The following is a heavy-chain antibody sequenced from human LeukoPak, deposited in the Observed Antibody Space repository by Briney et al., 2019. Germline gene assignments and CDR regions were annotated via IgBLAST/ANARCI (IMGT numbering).Heavy chain of an antibody. CDR2: LNYTGDT. CDR1: GASIN. V-gene: IGHV4-31*03. D-gene: IGHD6-19*01. J-gene: IGHJ4*02. CDR3: ARDRLGSDWSTLDY. Sequence: SETLSLTCTVSGASINWSWIRQHPGKGLEWLGYLNYTGDTYYNPSLKSRLTMSLDTSNNQFSLKLTSVTAADTAVYYCARDRLGSDWSTLDYWGQGTLVTVSS.